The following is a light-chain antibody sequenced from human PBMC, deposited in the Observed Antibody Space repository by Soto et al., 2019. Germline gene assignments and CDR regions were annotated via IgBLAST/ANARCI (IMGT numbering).Light chain of an antibody. CDR3: QQGYKTPHP. CDR1: QGVSAY. V-gene: IGKV1-39*01. J-gene: IGKJ2*01. Sequence: DIQMTQSPSSLSASVGDRVTITCRASQGVSAYLLWYQQRQGTAPKLLIYAASNLLIVVPSRFSGSGSGTNFTLTISILQPDAFDTYYCQQGYKTPHPFGQATKLQT. CDR2: AAS.